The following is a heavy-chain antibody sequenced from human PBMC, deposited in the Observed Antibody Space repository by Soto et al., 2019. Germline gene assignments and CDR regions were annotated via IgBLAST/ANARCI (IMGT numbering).Heavy chain of an antibody. V-gene: IGHV5-51*01. Sequence: EVQLVQSGAEVKKPGESLKISCTGSGYSFNTYWIAWLRQMPGKGLEWMGIINPGDSETRYSPSFQGQVTISVDKSISTAYLQWSSLKASDTAMYYCARHRIPEAGLHDAFDIWGQGTIVTVSS. CDR1: GYSFNTYW. CDR3: ARHRIPEAGLHDAFDI. J-gene: IGHJ3*02. CDR2: INPGDSET. D-gene: IGHD6-13*01.